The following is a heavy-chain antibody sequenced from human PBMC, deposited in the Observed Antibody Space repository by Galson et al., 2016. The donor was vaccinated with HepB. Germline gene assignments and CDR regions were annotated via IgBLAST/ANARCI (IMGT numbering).Heavy chain of an antibody. CDR3: ARVACSTGNCYYYGLDI. D-gene: IGHD6-19*01. V-gene: IGHV4-4*02. CDR2: ISRTGST. Sequence: ETLSLTCAVSGDFVSSTFWWGWVRQSPGRGLEWIGEISRTGSTNYNPSLKNRVSISVDKSKKEVSLNLTSVAAADSAVYYCARVACSTGNCYYYGLDIWGQGTTVIVSS. J-gene: IGHJ6*02. CDR1: GDFVSSTFW.